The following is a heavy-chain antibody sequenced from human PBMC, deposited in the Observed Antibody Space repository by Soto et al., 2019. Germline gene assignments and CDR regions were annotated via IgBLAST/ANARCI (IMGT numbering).Heavy chain of an antibody. D-gene: IGHD3-22*01. J-gene: IGHJ4*02. CDR1: GFTFSSYA. CDR2: ISGSGGST. V-gene: IGHV3-23*01. Sequence: GESLKISCAASGFTFSSYAMSWVRQAPGKGLEWVSVISGSGGSTYYADSVKGRFTISRDNSKNTLYLQMNSLRAEDTAVYYCAKDDSSGSYFDYWGQGTLVTVSS. CDR3: AKDDSSGSYFDY.